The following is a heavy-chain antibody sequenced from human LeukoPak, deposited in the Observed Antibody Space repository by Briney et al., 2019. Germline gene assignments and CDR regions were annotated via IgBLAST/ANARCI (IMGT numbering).Heavy chain of an antibody. CDR3: AKVAHYYGSGSYYEYYFDY. D-gene: IGHD3-10*01. J-gene: IGHJ4*02. CDR1: GFTFSSYG. Sequence: GGSLRLSCAASGFTFSSYGMHWVRQAPGKGLEWVAFIRYDGSNKYYADSVKGRFTISRDNSKNTLYLQMNSLRAEDTAVYYCAKVAHYYGSGSYYEYYFDYWGQGTLVTVSS. CDR2: IRYDGSNK. V-gene: IGHV3-30*02.